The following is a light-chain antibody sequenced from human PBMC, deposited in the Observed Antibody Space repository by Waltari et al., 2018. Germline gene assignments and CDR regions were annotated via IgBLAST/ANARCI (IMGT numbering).Light chain of an antibody. V-gene: IGKV4-1*01. Sequence: DIVMTRSPDSLTVSLGERATVNCKSSQSVLSSSNNKNFLAWYQQKPGQPPKLLIYRASTLGSGVPDRFSGSGSGTDFTLTISSLQAEDVAVYYCQQYYITPPTFGQGTKVEIK. CDR2: RAS. J-gene: IGKJ1*01. CDR1: QSVLSSSNNKNF. CDR3: QQYYITPPT.